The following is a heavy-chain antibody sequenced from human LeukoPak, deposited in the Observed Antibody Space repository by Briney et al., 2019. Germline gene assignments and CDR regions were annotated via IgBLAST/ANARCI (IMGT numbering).Heavy chain of an antibody. D-gene: IGHD3-10*01. J-gene: IGHJ6*02. Sequence: PGGSLRLSCAASGFTFSSYGMHWVRQAPGKGLEWVAVIWYDGSNKYYADSVKGRFTISRDNSKNTLYLQMNSLRAEDTAVYYCAREGNWFGDYGYGMDVWDQGTTVTVSS. CDR3: AREGNWFGDYGYGMDV. CDR2: IWYDGSNK. V-gene: IGHV3-33*01. CDR1: GFTFSSYG.